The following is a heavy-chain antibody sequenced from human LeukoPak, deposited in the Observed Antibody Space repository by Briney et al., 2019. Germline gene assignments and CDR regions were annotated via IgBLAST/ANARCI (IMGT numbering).Heavy chain of an antibody. J-gene: IGHJ4*02. D-gene: IGHD4-17*01. CDR1: GFTFSSYW. Sequence: GGSLRLSCAASGFTFSSYWMHWVRQAPGKGLLLVSRIDSDGSSTNYADSVKGRFTISRDDAKNTLYLQMNSLRAEDTAVYYCARDSTDYGDYGYWGQGTLVTVSS. CDR3: ARDSTDYGDYGY. CDR2: IDSDGSST. V-gene: IGHV3-74*01.